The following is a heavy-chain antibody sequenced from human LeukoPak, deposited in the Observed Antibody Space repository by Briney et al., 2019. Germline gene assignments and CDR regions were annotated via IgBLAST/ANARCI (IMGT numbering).Heavy chain of an antibody. J-gene: IGHJ4*02. CDR3: ARDGAYYDSSGYRLYYFDY. D-gene: IGHD3-22*01. Sequence: PSETLSLTCAVYGGSFSGYYWSWIRQPPGKGLEWIGEINHSGSTNYNPSLKSRVTISVDTSKNQFSLKLSSVTAADTAVYYCARDGAYYDSSGYRLYYFDYWGQGTLVTVSS. CDR1: GGSFSGYY. CDR2: INHSGST. V-gene: IGHV4-34*01.